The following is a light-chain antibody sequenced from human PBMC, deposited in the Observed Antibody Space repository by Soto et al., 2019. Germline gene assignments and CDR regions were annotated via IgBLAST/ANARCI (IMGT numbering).Light chain of an antibody. CDR2: AAS. Sequence: DIRMTQSPSSLSASIGDRVTITCRASQGISNDLGWYQQKPGLAPKRLISAASTLQSGVPSRFRGSGSGTEFSLTISGLQTEDFATYYCLQNHSYPWTFGQGTKVDIK. J-gene: IGKJ1*01. CDR3: LQNHSYPWT. CDR1: QGISND. V-gene: IGKV1-17*01.